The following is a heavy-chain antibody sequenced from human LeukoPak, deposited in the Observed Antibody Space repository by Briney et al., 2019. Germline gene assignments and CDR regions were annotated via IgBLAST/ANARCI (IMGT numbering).Heavy chain of an antibody. CDR2: IYYSGDT. CDR3: ARYSGSHYAFDI. CDR1: GASFSNYY. Sequence: PSETLSLTCAVYGASFSNYYWGWIRQAPGKGLEWIGNIYYSGDTFYNPSLKSRVTISVDTSENQFSLKLSSVTAADTAVYYCARYSGSHYAFDIWGQGTMVTVSS. J-gene: IGHJ3*02. D-gene: IGHD1-26*01. V-gene: IGHV4-39*01.